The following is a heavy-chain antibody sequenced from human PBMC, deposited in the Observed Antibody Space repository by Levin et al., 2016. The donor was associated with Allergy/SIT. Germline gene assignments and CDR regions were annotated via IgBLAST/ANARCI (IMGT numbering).Heavy chain of an antibody. CDR3: AGEPGYSYGYVA. J-gene: IGHJ5*02. Sequence: SETLSLTCTVSGGSISSYYWSWIRQPPGKGLEWIGYIYYSGSTNYNPSLKSRVTISVDTSKNQFSLKLSSVTAADTAVYYCAGEPGYSYGYVAWGQGTLVTVSS. D-gene: IGHD5-18*01. CDR1: GGSISSYY. CDR2: IYYSGST. V-gene: IGHV4-59*01.